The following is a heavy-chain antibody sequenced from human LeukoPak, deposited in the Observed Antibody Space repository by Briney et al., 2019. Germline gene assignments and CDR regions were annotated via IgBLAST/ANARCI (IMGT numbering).Heavy chain of an antibody. Sequence: SETLSLTCAVYGGSFSGYYWSWIRQPPGKGLEWVGEINHSGSTNYNPSLKGRVTISVDTSKNQFSLKLSSVTAADTAVYYCASDIWTGLGPGYWGQGTLVTVSS. CDR2: INHSGST. J-gene: IGHJ1*01. D-gene: IGHD3-9*01. V-gene: IGHV4-34*01. CDR1: GGSFSGYY. CDR3: ASDIWTGLGPGY.